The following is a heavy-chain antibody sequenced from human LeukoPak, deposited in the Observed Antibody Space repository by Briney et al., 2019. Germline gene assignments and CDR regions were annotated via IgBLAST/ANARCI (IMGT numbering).Heavy chain of an antibody. Sequence: ASVKVSCKASGGTFSSYAISWVRQAPGQGLEWMGGITPIFGTANYAQKFQGRVTITADESTSTAYMELSSLRSEDTAVYYCARGYCTNGVCFDYWGQGTLVTVSS. V-gene: IGHV1-69*01. CDR3: ARGYCTNGVCFDY. D-gene: IGHD2-8*01. J-gene: IGHJ4*02. CDR2: ITPIFGTA. CDR1: GGTFSSYA.